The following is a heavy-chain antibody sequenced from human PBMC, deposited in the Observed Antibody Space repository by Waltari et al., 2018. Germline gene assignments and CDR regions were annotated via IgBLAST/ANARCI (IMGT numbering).Heavy chain of an antibody. CDR1: GFSFSGFW. V-gene: IGHV3-7*01. Sequence: EVQLVESGGGLGQPGGSLRLSCTASGFSFSGFWMSWVRQAPEKGLEWVANIKGDGSEKYNEDSVKGRFTISRDNAKNSLYLQMKSLRVDDTAVYYCARGCEHCSTSWFDSWGQGTLVTVSS. D-gene: IGHD2-2*01. CDR2: IKGDGSEK. J-gene: IGHJ5*01. CDR3: ARGCEHCSTSWFDS.